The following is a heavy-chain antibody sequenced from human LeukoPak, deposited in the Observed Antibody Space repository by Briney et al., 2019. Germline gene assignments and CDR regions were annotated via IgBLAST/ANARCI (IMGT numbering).Heavy chain of an antibody. D-gene: IGHD5-12*01. J-gene: IGHJ3*01. CDR3: ARGDRGGYDLPFDPFEL. CDR2: INPSGGST. Sequence: GASVKVSCKASGYTFTSYYMHWVRQAPGQGLEWMGIINPSGGSTSYAQKFQGRVTMTRDTSTSTVYMELSSLRSEDTAVYYCARGDRGGYDLPFDPFELWAQGPMVPVSS. CDR1: GYTFTSYY. V-gene: IGHV1-46*01.